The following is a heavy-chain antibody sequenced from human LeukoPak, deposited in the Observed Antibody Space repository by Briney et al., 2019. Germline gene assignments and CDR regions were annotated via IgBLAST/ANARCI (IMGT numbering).Heavy chain of an antibody. CDR2: IYYSGST. CDR3: ARVDYGDYGTYFDY. CDR1: GGSISSSSYY. Sequence: PSETLSLTCTVSGGSISSSSYYWGWIRQPPGKGLEWIGSIYYSGSTYYNPSLKSRVTISVDTSKNQFSLKLSSVTAADTAVYYCARVDYGDYGTYFDYWGQGTLVTVSS. J-gene: IGHJ4*02. V-gene: IGHV4-39*01. D-gene: IGHD4-17*01.